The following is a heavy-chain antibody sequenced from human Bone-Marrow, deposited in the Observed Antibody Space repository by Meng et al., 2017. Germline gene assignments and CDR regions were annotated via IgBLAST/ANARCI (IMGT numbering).Heavy chain of an antibody. CDR3: ARDQGWELIDS. V-gene: IGHV3-21*01. J-gene: IGHJ4*02. CDR2: TSDGGAGI. CDR1: GFTVSSNY. D-gene: IGHD1-26*01. Sequence: GGSLRLSCAASGFTVSSNYMSWVRQAPGKGLEWVSGTSDGGAGIYYADSVKGRFTISRDNAKDSLYLQISGLRAEDTAIYYCARDQGWELIDSWGQGTLVTVSS.